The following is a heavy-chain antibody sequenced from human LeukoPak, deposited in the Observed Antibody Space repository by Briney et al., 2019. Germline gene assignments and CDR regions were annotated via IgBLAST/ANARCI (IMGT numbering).Heavy chain of an antibody. Sequence: GGSLRLSCAASGFTFSSYGMHWVRQAPGKGLEWVAFIRYDGSNKYYADSVKGRFTISRDNSKNTLYLQMNSLRAEDTAVYYCAAKGNGYTGIYVFAHWGQGTLVTVSS. J-gene: IGHJ4*02. CDR3: AAKGNGYTGIYVFAH. V-gene: IGHV3-30*02. CDR2: IRYDGSNK. D-gene: IGHD1-26*01. CDR1: GFTFSSYG.